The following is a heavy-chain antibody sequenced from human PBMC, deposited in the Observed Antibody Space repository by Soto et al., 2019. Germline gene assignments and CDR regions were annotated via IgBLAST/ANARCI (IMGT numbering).Heavy chain of an antibody. CDR2: IFYSGTT. CDR1: GGSISSGGYY. CDR3: ARSVDT. V-gene: IGHV4-31*03. J-gene: IGHJ5*02. Sequence: QVQLQESGPGLVKPSQTLSLTCTVSGGSISSGGYYWSWIRQHPGKGLEWIGYIFYSGTTYYNPSPKSRVTISVDTYKNQFTMKQSSVTAADTDGYYCARSVDTWGQGTLVTISS.